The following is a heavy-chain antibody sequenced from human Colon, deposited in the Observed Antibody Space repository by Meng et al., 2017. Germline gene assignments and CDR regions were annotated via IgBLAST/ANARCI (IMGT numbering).Heavy chain of an antibody. V-gene: IGHV4-31*03. J-gene: IGHJ4*02. CDR1: VGSISTGGYY. CDR2: IYYSGST. D-gene: IGHD3-22*01. CDR3: ARGASDYDFDY. Sequence: QAQLQESGPGSVKPSQTLSLTCTVSVGSISTGGYYWSWIRQLPGKGLEWIGYIYYSGSTYYNPSLKSRVTISVDTSKNQFSLKLSSVTAADTAVYYCARGASDYDFDYWGQGTLVTVSS.